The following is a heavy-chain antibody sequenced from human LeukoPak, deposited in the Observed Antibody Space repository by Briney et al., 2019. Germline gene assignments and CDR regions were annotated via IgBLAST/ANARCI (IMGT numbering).Heavy chain of an antibody. CDR1: GFTFSRYS. Sequence: PGGSLRLSCAASGFTFSRYSMNWVRQAPGKGLEWVSSISTSSSYIYYADSVKGRFSISRDNARNSLYLQMNSLTAEDTAVYYCARGGTTFEHWGQGTLVTVSS. D-gene: IGHD1-1*01. J-gene: IGHJ4*02. V-gene: IGHV3-21*01. CDR3: ARGGTTFEH. CDR2: ISTSSSYI.